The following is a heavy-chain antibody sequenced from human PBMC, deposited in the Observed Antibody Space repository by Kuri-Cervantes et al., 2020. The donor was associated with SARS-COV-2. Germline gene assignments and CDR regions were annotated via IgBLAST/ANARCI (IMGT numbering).Heavy chain of an antibody. D-gene: IGHD3-10*01. V-gene: IGHV4-59*08. CDR3: YGSGSFRFDY. Sequence: GSLRLSCTVSGGSISSYYWSWIRQPPGKGLEWIGYIYYSGSTNYNPSLKSRVTISVDTSKNQFSLKLSSVTAADTAVYYCYGSGSFRFDYWGQGTLVTVSS. J-gene: IGHJ4*02. CDR2: IYYSGST. CDR1: GGSISSYY.